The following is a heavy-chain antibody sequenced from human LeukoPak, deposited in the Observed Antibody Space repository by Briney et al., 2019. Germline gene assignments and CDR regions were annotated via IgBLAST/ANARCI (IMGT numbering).Heavy chain of an antibody. CDR3: ARAGYYYDSSGYYPSFDY. V-gene: IGHV1-2*06. Sequence: ASVKVSCKASGYTFTGYYKHWVRQAPRQGLEWMGRINPNSGGTNYAQKFQGRVTMTRDTSISTAYMELSRLRSDDTAVYYCARAGYYYDSSGYYPSFDYWGQGTLVTVSS. J-gene: IGHJ4*02. CDR2: INPNSGGT. CDR1: GYTFTGYY. D-gene: IGHD3-22*01.